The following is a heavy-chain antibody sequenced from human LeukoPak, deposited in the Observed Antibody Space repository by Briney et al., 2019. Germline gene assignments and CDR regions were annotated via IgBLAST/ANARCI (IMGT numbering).Heavy chain of an antibody. CDR1: GGSISSDDYY. D-gene: IGHD6-13*01. J-gene: IGHJ4*02. CDR3: AKGYRSTWYYFDY. Sequence: SETLSLTCSVSGGSISSDDYYWSWIRQSPGKGLEWIGYIYYRGNTYYNPSLKSRVSISVDTSKNYFSLKVNSVTAADTAVYYCAKGYRSTWYYFDYWGQGTLVTVSS. V-gene: IGHV4-30-4*08. CDR2: IYYRGNT.